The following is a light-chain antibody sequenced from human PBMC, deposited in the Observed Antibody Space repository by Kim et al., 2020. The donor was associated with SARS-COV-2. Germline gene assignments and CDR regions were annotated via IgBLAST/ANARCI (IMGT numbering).Light chain of an antibody. CDR3: QQSYSTLMYT. CDR2: AAS. Sequence: AAVGDRVTSTCRASQSISSYLNWYQQKPGKAPKLLIYAASSLQSGVPSRFSGSGSGTDFTLTISSLQPEDFATYYCQQSYSTLMYTFGQGTKLEI. V-gene: IGKV1-39*01. J-gene: IGKJ2*01. CDR1: QSISSY.